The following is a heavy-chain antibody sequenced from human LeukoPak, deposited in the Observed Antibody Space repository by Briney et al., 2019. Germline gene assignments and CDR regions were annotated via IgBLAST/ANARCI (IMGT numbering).Heavy chain of an antibody. V-gene: IGHV1-46*01. CDR3: ATQRWLQSDFDY. Sequence: GASVKVSCKASGYTFTSYYMHWVRQAPGQGLEWMGIINPSGGSTSYAQKFQGRVTMTRDMSTSTVYMELSSLRSEDTAVYYCATQRWLQSDFDYWGQGTLVTVSS. D-gene: IGHD5-24*01. CDR1: GYTFTSYY. CDR2: INPSGGST. J-gene: IGHJ4*02.